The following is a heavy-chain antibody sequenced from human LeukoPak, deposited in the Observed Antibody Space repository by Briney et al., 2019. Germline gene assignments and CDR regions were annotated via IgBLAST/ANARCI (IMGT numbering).Heavy chain of an antibody. D-gene: IGHD3-10*01. J-gene: IGHJ5*02. V-gene: IGHV4-59*12. CDR1: GGSISSYY. Sequence: SETLSLTCTVSGGSISSYYWSWIRQPPGKGLEWIGYIYYSGSTNYNPSLKSRVTISVDTSKNQFSLRLSSVTAADTAMYYCARDRNLMVRGFRWFDPWGQGTLVTVSS. CDR2: IYYSGST. CDR3: ARDRNLMVRGFRWFDP.